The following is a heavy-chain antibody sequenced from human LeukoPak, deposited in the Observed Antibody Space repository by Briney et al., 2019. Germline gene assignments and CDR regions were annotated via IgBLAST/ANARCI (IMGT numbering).Heavy chain of an antibody. CDR2: VWRSGTTT. CDR1: GFTFTSYA. V-gene: IGHV3-23*01. D-gene: IGHD5-12*01. Sequence: GGSLRLSCAASGFTFTSYAMNWVRQAPGKGLEWVSAVWRSGTTTYYADSVKGRFTISRENSKNTLYLQMNSLRAEDTAVYYCAKGPTRDYDYWYYSDYWGQGTLVTVSS. CDR3: AKGPTRDYDYWYYSDY. J-gene: IGHJ4*02.